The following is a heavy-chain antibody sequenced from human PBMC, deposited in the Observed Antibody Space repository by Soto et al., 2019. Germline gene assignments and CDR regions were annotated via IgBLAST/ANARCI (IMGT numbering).Heavy chain of an antibody. J-gene: IGHJ4*02. Sequence: QVELVESGGGVVQSGGSLRLSCAAPGLRFSIHALHWIRQAPGEGLEWVAVMSPNGDNQYYADSVKGRFTISRDTSKSTLSLQMTSLRPEDTAVYYCASGAAFYYDTSRYWGQGTLVTVSS. V-gene: IGHV3-30-3*01. D-gene: IGHD3-22*01. CDR1: GLRFSIHA. CDR2: MSPNGDNQ. CDR3: ASGAAFYYDTSRY.